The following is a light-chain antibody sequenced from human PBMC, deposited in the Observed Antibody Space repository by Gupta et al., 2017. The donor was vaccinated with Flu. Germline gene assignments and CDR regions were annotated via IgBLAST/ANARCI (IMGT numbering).Light chain of an antibody. Sequence: EIVMPQSPATLSVSPGERATLSCRASQSVSSNLAWYQQKPGQAPRLLLYGASTRATGIPARFSGSGSETEFTLTISSLQSEDFAVYYCQQYNNWPPLTFGGGTKVEIK. J-gene: IGKJ4*01. CDR3: QQYNNWPPLT. CDR2: GAS. CDR1: QSVSSN. V-gene: IGKV3D-15*01.